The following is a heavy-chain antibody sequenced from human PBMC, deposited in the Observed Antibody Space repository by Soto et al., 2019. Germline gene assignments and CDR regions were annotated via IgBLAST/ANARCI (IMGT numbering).Heavy chain of an antibody. CDR2: INHSGST. CDR3: VRGRNYYGYIWGSYRSYGWFDP. J-gene: IGHJ5*02. D-gene: IGHD3-16*02. CDR1: GGSFSGYY. Sequence: SETLSLTCAVYGGSFSGYYWSWIRQPPGKGLEWIGEINHSGSTNYNPSLKSRVTISVDTSKNQFSLKLSSVTAADTAVYYCVRGRNYYGYIWGSYRSYGWFDPWGQGTLVTVSS. V-gene: IGHV4-34*01.